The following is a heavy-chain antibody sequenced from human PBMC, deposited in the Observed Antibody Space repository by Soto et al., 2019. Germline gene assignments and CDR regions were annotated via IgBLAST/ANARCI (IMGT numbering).Heavy chain of an antibody. Sequence: QVQLVESGGGVVQPGRSLTLSCAASDFTFSSYGIHWVRQAPGKGLEWVAVISYDGSNKQYGDSVKGRFTMSRDNSKNTVHLQMNSLRVEDTAVYYCAKDTYYRDSSGYYVFDYWGQGTLVTVSS. CDR3: AKDTYYRDSSGYYVFDY. V-gene: IGHV3-30*18. D-gene: IGHD3-22*01. J-gene: IGHJ4*02. CDR2: ISYDGSNK. CDR1: DFTFSSYG.